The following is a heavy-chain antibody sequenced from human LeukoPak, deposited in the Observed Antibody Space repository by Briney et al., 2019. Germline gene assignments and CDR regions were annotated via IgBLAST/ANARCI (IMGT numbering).Heavy chain of an antibody. CDR2: IYSGGST. CDR1: GFTVSSNY. D-gene: IGHD3-10*01. CDR3: ARGITMVRGMPAPYNWFDP. V-gene: IGHV3-53*01. Sequence: GGSLRPSCAASGFTVSSNYMSWVRQAPGKGLEWVSVIYSGGSTYYADSVKGRFTISRDNAKNSLYMQMNSLRAEDTAMYYCARGITMVRGMPAPYNWFDPWGQGTLVTVSS. J-gene: IGHJ5*02.